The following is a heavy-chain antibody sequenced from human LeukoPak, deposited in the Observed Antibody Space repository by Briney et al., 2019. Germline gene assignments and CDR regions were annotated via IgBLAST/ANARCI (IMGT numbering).Heavy chain of an antibody. D-gene: IGHD3-10*01. CDR1: GYTFTSYG. V-gene: IGHV1-18*01. CDR3: ARVYSKLWFGELLYFDY. Sequence: ASVKVSCKASGYTFTSYGISWLRQAPGQGLEWMGCISAYNGNTNCAQKLQGRVTMTTDTSTSTAYMELRSLRSDDTAGYYCARVYSKLWFGELLYFDYWGKGTLVTVSS. CDR2: ISAYNGNT. J-gene: IGHJ4*02.